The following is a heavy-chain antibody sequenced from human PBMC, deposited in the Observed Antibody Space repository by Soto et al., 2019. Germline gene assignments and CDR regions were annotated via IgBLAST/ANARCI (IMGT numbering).Heavy chain of an antibody. Sequence: ASVKVSCKASGYTFTGYYMHWVRQAPGQGLEWMGWINPNSGGTNYAQKFQGWVTMTRDTSISTAYMELSRLRPDDTAVYYCARGGIAVASAFDIWGQGTMVTVS. CDR3: ARGGIAVASAFDI. CDR1: GYTFTGYY. V-gene: IGHV1-2*04. CDR2: INPNSGGT. J-gene: IGHJ3*02. D-gene: IGHD6-19*01.